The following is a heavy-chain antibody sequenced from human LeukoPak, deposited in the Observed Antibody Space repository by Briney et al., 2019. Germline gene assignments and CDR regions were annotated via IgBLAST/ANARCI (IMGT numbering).Heavy chain of an antibody. Sequence: GGSLRLSCAASGFTFSSYSMNWVRQAPGKGLEWVSSISSSSSSYIYYADSVKGRFTISRDNAKNSLYLQMNSLRAEDTAVYYCARAWDFWSGHEESDAFDIWGQGTMVTVSS. CDR3: ARAWDFWSGHEESDAFDI. V-gene: IGHV3-21*01. J-gene: IGHJ3*02. CDR2: ISSSSSSYI. CDR1: GFTFSSYS. D-gene: IGHD3-3*01.